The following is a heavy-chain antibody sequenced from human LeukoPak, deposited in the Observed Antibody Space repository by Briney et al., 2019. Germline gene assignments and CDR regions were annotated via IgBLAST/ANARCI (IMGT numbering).Heavy chain of an antibody. Sequence: PGGSLRLSCAASGFTFSSYSMNWVRQAPGKGLEWVSHISRSSSTIYYADSVKGRFTISRDNAKNSLYLQMNSLRDEDTAVYYCARMEGTVNWFDPWGQGTLVTVSS. J-gene: IGHJ5*02. CDR1: GFTFSSYS. CDR3: ARMEGTVNWFDP. D-gene: IGHD1-7*01. CDR2: ISRSSSTI. V-gene: IGHV3-48*02.